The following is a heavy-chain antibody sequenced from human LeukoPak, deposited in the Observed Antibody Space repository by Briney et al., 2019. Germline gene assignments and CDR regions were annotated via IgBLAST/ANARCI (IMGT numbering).Heavy chain of an antibody. J-gene: IGHJ4*02. CDR3: ARGGSGWYELFYDY. CDR1: GGSISSSSYY. CDR2: IYYSGST. D-gene: IGHD6-19*01. Sequence: SETLSLTCTVSGGSISSSSYYWSWIRQPPGTGLEWIGYIYYSGSTNYNPSLKSRVTISVDTSKNQFSLKLSSVTAADTAVYYCARGGSGWYELFYDYWGQGTLVTVSS. V-gene: IGHV4-61*01.